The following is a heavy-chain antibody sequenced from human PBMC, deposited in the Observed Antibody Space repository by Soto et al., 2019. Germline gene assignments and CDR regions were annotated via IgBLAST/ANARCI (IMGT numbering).Heavy chain of an antibody. CDR1: GFTFSNAW. Sequence: GGSLRLSCAASGFTFSNAWMSWVRQAPGKGLEWVGRIKSKTDGGTTDYAAPVKGRFTISRDDSKNTLYLQMNSLKTEDTAVYYCTTEGTYNWNYYYYYYYIDVWGKGTTVTVSS. J-gene: IGHJ6*03. CDR2: IKSKTDGGTT. D-gene: IGHD1-7*01. V-gene: IGHV3-15*01. CDR3: TTEGTYNWNYYYYYYYIDV.